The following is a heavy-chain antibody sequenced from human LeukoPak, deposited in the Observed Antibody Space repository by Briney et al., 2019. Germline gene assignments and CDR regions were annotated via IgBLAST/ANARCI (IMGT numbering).Heavy chain of an antibody. J-gene: IGHJ3*02. CDR2: ISSSSSTI. D-gene: IGHD3-9*01. V-gene: IGHV3-48*01. Sequence: PGGSLRLSCAASGFTFSSYSMNWVRQAPGKGLEWVSYISSSSSTIYYADSVKGRFTISRDNAKNSLYLQMNSLRAEDTAVYYCFCHELAGIRDFDWLPTLHAFDIWGQGTMVTVSS. CDR3: FCHELAGIRDFDWLPTLHAFDI. CDR1: GFTFSSYS.